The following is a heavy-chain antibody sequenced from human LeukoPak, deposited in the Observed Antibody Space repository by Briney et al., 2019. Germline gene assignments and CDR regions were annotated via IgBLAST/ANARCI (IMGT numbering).Heavy chain of an antibody. Sequence: SQTLSLTCTVSGGSISSGSYYWSWIRQPAGKGLEWIGRIYTSGSTNYNPSLKSRVTISVDTSKNQFPLKLSSVTAADTAVYYCSRDYEFRGGSYSSYWAQGPLVTVSS. V-gene: IGHV4-61*02. CDR1: GGSISSGSYY. CDR2: IYTSGST. D-gene: IGHD1-26*01. J-gene: IGHJ4*02. CDR3: SRDYEFRGGSYSSY.